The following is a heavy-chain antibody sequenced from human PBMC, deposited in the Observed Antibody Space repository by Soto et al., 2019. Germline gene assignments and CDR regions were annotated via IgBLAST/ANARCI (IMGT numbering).Heavy chain of an antibody. CDR3: ARDSTAYSSGWYSVY. Sequence: GASVKVSCKASGYTFTSYYMHWVRQAPGQGLEWMGIINPSGGSTSYAQKFQGRVTMTRDTSTSTVYMELSSLRSEDTAVYYCARDSTAYSSGWYSVYWGQGTLVTVSS. CDR1: GYTFTSYY. V-gene: IGHV1-46*01. D-gene: IGHD6-19*01. J-gene: IGHJ4*02. CDR2: INPSGGST.